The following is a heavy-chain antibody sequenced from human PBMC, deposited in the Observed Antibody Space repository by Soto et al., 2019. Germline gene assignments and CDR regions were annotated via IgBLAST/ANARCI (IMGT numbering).Heavy chain of an antibody. D-gene: IGHD3-22*01. CDR2: IIPIFDIT. CDR1: GGPYSKYS. V-gene: IGHV1-69*02. J-gene: IGHJ4*02. CDR3: ARSLLGDYYDSDGLDN. Sequence: QVQLVHSGTEVKKPGSSVTVSCKASGGPYSKYSISWVRQAPGQGLEWMGRIIPIFDITNYAQKFQGRVTITADKSTSTVYMDLSRLRSEDTAVYYCARSLLGDYYDSDGLDNWAQGTLVTVSS.